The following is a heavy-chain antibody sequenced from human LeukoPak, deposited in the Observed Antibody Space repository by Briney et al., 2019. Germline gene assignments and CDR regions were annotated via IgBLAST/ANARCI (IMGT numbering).Heavy chain of an antibody. Sequence: SETLSLTCTVSGGSISSSYWSWIRQPPGKGLEWIAYIYHSGDTSYTPSLKSRVTMSVDTSKNQFSLRLSSVTAADTAVYYCAKHGSGWRFDYWGQGTLVTVSS. J-gene: IGHJ4*02. V-gene: IGHV4-59*08. CDR2: IYHSGDT. D-gene: IGHD6-19*01. CDR3: AKHGSGWRFDY. CDR1: GGSISSSY.